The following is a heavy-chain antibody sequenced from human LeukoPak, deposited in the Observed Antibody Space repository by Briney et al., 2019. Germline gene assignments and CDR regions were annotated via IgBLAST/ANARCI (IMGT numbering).Heavy chain of an antibody. V-gene: IGHV3-30-3*01. CDR3: ARSIVGATRGAFDI. J-gene: IGHJ3*02. Sequence: PGRSLRLSCAASGFTFNSYAMHWVRQAPGKGLEWVAVISYDGSNKYYADSVKGRFTISRDNSKNTLYLQMNSLRAEDTAVYYCARSIVGATRGAFDIWGQGTMVTVSS. CDR1: GFTFNSYA. CDR2: ISYDGSNK. D-gene: IGHD1-26*01.